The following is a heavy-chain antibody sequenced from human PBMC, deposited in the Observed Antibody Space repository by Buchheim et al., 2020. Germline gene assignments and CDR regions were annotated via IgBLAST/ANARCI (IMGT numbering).Heavy chain of an antibody. J-gene: IGHJ6*02. CDR3: ARDLYYDFWSAHVYYYYGMDV. D-gene: IGHD3-3*01. V-gene: IGHV3-30*04. CDR1: GFTFSSYA. CDR2: ISYDGSNK. Sequence: QVQLVESGGGVVQPGRSLRLSCAASGFTFSSYAMHWVRQAPGKGLEWVAVISYDGSNKYYADPVKGRFTISRDNSKNTLYLQMNSLRAEDTAVYYCARDLYYDFWSAHVYYYYGMDVWGQGTT.